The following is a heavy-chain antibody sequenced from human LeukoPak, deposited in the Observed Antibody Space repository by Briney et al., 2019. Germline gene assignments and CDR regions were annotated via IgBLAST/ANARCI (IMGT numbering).Heavy chain of an antibody. D-gene: IGHD3-9*01. CDR2: INHSGST. V-gene: IGHV4-34*01. CDR1: GGSFSGYY. CDR3: AGGVRRYFDWSRGSFDY. J-gene: IGHJ4*02. Sequence: SETLSLTCAVYGGSFSGYYWSWIRQPPGKGLEWIGEINHSGSTNYNPSLKSRVTISVDTSKNQFSLKLSSVTAADTAVYYCAGGVRRYFDWSRGSFDYWGQGTLVTVSS.